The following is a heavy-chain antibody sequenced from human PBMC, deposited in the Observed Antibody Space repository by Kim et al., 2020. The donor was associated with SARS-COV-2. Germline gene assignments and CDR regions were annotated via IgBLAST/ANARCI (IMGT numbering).Heavy chain of an antibody. D-gene: IGHD3-10*01. J-gene: IGHJ4*02. CDR2: IYPGDSDT. CDR1: GYSFTSYW. V-gene: IGHV5-51*01. Sequence: GESLKISCKGSGYSFTSYWIGWVRQMPGKGLEWMGIIYPGDSDTRYSPSFQGQVTISADKSISTAYLQWSSLKASDTAMYYCARLGAIERTRRGPFDYWGQGTLVTVSS. CDR3: ARLGAIERTRRGPFDY.